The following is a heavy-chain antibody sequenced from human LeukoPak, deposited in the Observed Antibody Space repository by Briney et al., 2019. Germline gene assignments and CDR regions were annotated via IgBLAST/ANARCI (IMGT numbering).Heavy chain of an antibody. D-gene: IGHD6-19*01. Sequence: SETLSLTCTVSGGSISSYYWSWLRQPPGKGLEWIGYIYYSGSTNYNPSLKSRVTISVDTSKNQFSLKLSSVTAADTAVYYCASAYSSGWYGIDYWGQGTLVTVSS. V-gene: IGHV4-59*08. CDR1: GGSISSYY. CDR3: ASAYSSGWYGIDY. CDR2: IYYSGST. J-gene: IGHJ4*02.